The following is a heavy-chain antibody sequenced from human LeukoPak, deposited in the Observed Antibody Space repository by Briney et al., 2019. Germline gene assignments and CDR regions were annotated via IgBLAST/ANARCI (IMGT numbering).Heavy chain of an antibody. D-gene: IGHD3-3*01. J-gene: IGHJ4*02. CDR1: GGSFSGYY. Sequence: SETLSLTCAVYGGSFSGYYWSWIRQPPGKGLEWIGEINHSGSTNYNPSLKSRVTISVDTSKNQFSLKLSSVTAADTAVYYCTSSYYDFWIDYWGQGTLVTVSS. V-gene: IGHV4-34*01. CDR3: TSSYYDFWIDY. CDR2: INHSGST.